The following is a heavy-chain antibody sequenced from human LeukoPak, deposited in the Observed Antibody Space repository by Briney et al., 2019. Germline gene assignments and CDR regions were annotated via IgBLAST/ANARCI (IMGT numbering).Heavy chain of an antibody. V-gene: IGHV3-30*18. J-gene: IGHJ4*02. CDR1: GFTFSSYG. Sequence: GRTLRLSCPASGFTFSSYGMHWVRQAPGKGLGWVAVISYAGSNKYYADSVKGRSTSSGDNSKYSLYLQMNSLRAEHTAVYYCAKFFSTSWYEWHFDYWGQGTLVTVSS. D-gene: IGHD6-13*01. CDR2: ISYAGSNK. CDR3: AKFFSTSWYEWHFDY.